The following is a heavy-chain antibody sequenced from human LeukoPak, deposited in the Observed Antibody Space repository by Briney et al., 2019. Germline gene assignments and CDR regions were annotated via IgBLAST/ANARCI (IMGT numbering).Heavy chain of an antibody. V-gene: IGHV3-30*02. J-gene: IGHJ5*02. CDR2: IRYDGSNK. CDR3: SYDFWSGYYHNWFDP. Sequence: GGSLRLSCAASGFTFSSYAMSWVRQAPGKGLEWVAFIRYDGSNKYYADSVKGRFTISRDNSKNTLYLQMNSLRAEDTAVYYCSYDFWSGYYHNWFDPWGQGTLVTVSS. CDR1: GFTFSSYA. D-gene: IGHD3-3*01.